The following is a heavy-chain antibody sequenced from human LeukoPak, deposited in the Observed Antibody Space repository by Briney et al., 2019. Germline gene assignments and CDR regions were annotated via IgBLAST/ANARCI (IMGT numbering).Heavy chain of an antibody. J-gene: IGHJ4*02. CDR1: GGTFSSYA. D-gene: IGHD6-19*01. Sequence: GASVKVSCKAPGGTFSSYAISWVRQAPGQGLEWMEGIIPIFGTANYAQKFQGRVTITTDESTSTAYMELSSLRSEDTAVYYCARDLGGTYSSGWEAFDYWGQGTLVTVSS. CDR2: IIPIFGTA. CDR3: ARDLGGTYSSGWEAFDY. V-gene: IGHV1-69*05.